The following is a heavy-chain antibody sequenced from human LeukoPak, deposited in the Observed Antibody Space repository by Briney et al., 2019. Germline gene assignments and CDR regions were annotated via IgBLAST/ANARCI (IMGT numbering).Heavy chain of an antibody. J-gene: IGHJ4*02. Sequence: NPSETLSLTCTVSGYSISSGYYWGWIRQPPGKGLEWIGSIYHSGSTYYNPSLKSRVTISVDTSKNQFSLKLSSVTAADTAVYYCARAPRGVIRYWGQGTLVTVSS. D-gene: IGHD3-10*01. CDR1: GYSISSGYY. CDR3: ARAPRGVIRY. V-gene: IGHV4-38-2*02. CDR2: IYHSGST.